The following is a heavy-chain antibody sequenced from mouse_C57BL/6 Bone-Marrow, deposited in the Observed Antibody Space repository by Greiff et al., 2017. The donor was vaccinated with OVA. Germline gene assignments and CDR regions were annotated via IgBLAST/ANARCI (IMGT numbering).Heavy chain of an antibody. Sequence: VQLKESGGGLVKPGGSLKLSCAASGFTFSDYGMHWVRQAPEKGLEWVAYISSGSSTIYYADTVKGRFTISRDNAKNTLFLQMTSLRSEDTAMYYCARRNYGYGGDYWGQGTSVTVSS. V-gene: IGHV5-17*01. CDR3: ARRNYGYGGDY. D-gene: IGHD2-2*01. J-gene: IGHJ4*01. CDR2: ISSGSSTI. CDR1: GFTFSDYG.